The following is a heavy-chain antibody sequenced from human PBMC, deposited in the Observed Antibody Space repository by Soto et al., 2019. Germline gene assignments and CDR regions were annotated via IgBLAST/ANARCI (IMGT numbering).Heavy chain of an antibody. D-gene: IGHD2-15*01. Sequence: SETLSLTCAVYGGSFSGYYRSWIRQPPGKGLEWIGEINHSGSTNYNPSLKSRVTISVDTSKNQFSLKLSSVTAADTAVYYCARGGQLLLYWGQGTLVTVSS. J-gene: IGHJ4*02. CDR3: ARGGQLLLY. CDR1: GGSFSGYY. CDR2: INHSGST. V-gene: IGHV4-34*01.